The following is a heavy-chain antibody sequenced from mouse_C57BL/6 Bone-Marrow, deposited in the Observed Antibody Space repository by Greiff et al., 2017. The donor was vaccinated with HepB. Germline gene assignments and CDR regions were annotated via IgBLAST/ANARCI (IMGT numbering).Heavy chain of an antibody. J-gene: IGHJ3*01. Sequence: QVQLQQSGAELVKPGASVKISCKASGYAFSSYWMNWVKQRPGKGLEWIGQIYPGDGDTNYNGKFKGKATLAADKSSSTAYMQLSSLTSEDSAVYFCARWSYYDPSAWFAYWGQGTLVTVSA. V-gene: IGHV1-80*01. CDR2: IYPGDGDT. D-gene: IGHD2-4*01. CDR3: ARWSYYDPSAWFAY. CDR1: GYAFSSYW.